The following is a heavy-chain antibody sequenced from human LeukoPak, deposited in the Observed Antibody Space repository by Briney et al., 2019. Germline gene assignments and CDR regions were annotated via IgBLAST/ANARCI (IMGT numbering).Heavy chain of an antibody. CDR2: INPNSGGT. J-gene: IGHJ4*02. V-gene: IGHV1-2*02. CDR1: GYTFTVYY. Sequence: ASVTVSCKASGYTFTVYYMHWVRQAPGQGLEWMGWINPNSGGTNYAQKFQGRVTMTRDTSISTAYMELSRLRSDDTAVYYCARYTMVRGVDWGQGTLVTVSS. CDR3: ARYTMVRGVD. D-gene: IGHD3-10*01.